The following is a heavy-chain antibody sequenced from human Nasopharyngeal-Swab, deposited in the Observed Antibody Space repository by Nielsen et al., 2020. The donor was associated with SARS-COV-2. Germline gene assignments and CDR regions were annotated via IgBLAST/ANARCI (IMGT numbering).Heavy chain of an antibody. Sequence: VSVKVSCKASGYTFTGYYMHWVRQAPGQGLEWMGRINPNSGGTNYAQKFQGRVTMTRDTSISTAYMELSRLRSDDTAVYYCARGERVTIFGVVMHDAFDIWGQGTMVTVSS. V-gene: IGHV1-2*06. CDR3: ARGERVTIFGVVMHDAFDI. CDR2: INPNSGGT. CDR1: GYTFTGYY. D-gene: IGHD3-3*01. J-gene: IGHJ3*02.